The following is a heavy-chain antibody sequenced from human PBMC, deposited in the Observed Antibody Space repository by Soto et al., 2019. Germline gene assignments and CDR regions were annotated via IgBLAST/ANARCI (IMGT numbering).Heavy chain of an antibody. D-gene: IGHD1-26*01. Sequence: QVQLVQSGAEVKKPGSSVKVSCKASGGTFSSYAISWVRQAPGQGLEWMGGIIPIFGTANYAQKFQGRVTTTADESTSTAYMELSSLRSEDTAVYYCARGHSGSYGDGDAFDLWGQGTMVTVSS. CDR2: IIPIFGTA. V-gene: IGHV1-69*12. CDR1: GGTFSSYA. CDR3: ARGHSGSYGDGDAFDL. J-gene: IGHJ3*01.